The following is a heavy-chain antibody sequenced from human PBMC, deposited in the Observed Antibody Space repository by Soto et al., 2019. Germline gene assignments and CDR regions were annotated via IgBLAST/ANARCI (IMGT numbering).Heavy chain of an antibody. Sequence: PSETLSLTCTVSGGSISSYYWSWIRQPAGKGLEWIGRIYTSGSTNYNPSLKSRVTMSVDTSKNQFSLKLSSVTAADTAVYYCARATHYYDSSGYYWFDPWGQGTLVTAPQ. D-gene: IGHD3-22*01. CDR1: GGSISSYY. CDR3: ARATHYYDSSGYYWFDP. V-gene: IGHV4-4*07. J-gene: IGHJ5*02. CDR2: IYTSGST.